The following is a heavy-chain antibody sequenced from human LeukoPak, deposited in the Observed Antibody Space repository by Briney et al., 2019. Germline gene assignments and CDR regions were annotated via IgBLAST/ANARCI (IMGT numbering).Heavy chain of an antibody. CDR2: IIPIFGTA. D-gene: IGHD2-2*01. V-gene: IGHV1-69*01. CDR1: GGTFSSYA. J-gene: IGHJ5*02. Sequence: SVKVSCKASGGTFSSYAISWVRQAPGQGLEWMGGIIPIFGTANYAQKFQGRVTITADESTSAAYMELSSLRSEDTAVYYCARETRTCSSTSCYSFWFDPWGQGTLVTVSS. CDR3: ARETRTCSSTSCYSFWFDP.